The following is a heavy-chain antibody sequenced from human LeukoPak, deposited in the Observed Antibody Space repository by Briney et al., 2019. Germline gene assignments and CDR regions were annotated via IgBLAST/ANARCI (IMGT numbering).Heavy chain of an antibody. V-gene: IGHV3-7*01. CDR1: GFSFGDHS. CDR3: ARNLYSESSTYRPIDY. Sequence: PGGSLRLSCAGSGFSFGDHSMSWVRQAPGKGLEWVANIKEDESEKYYVGSVQGRFTISRDNVKNSLFLQMNTLRVEDTAVYYCARNLYSESSTYRPIDYWGQGTLVTVSS. CDR2: IKEDESEK. J-gene: IGHJ4*02. D-gene: IGHD3-22*01.